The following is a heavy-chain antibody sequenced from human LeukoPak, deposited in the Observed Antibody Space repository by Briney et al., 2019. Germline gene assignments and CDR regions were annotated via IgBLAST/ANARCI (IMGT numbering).Heavy chain of an antibody. D-gene: IGHD3-22*01. CDR2: ISSGGNT. CDR3: AREVRGYYFDY. CDR1: GFIVSSNY. J-gene: IGHJ4*02. Sequence: GGSLRLSCAATGFIVSSNYMSWVRQAPGKGLEWVSVISSGGNTYYADSVKGRFTISRDNSKNTVFLQMNSLRAEVTAVYYCAREVRGYYFDYWGQGTLVTVSS. V-gene: IGHV3-53*01.